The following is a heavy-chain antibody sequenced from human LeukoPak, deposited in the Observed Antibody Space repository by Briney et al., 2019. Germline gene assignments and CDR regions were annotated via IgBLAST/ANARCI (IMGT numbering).Heavy chain of an antibody. D-gene: IGHD3-3*01. V-gene: IGHV1-69*04. J-gene: IGHJ4*02. CDR1: GYTFTSYG. CDR2: IIPILGIA. Sequence: SVKVSCKASGYTFTSYGISWVRQAPGQGLEWMGRIIPILGIANYAQKFQGRVTITADKSTSTAYMELSRLRSEDTAVYYCARDQYYDFWSGYSFDYWGQGTLVTVSS. CDR3: ARDQYYDFWSGYSFDY.